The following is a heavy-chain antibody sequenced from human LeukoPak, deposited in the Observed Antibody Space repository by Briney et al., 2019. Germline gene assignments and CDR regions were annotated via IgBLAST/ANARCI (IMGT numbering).Heavy chain of an antibody. J-gene: IGHJ4*02. CDR1: GFSFSTYD. CDR3: AKKPATIKFPFDI. CDR2: ISTTGSYT. D-gene: IGHD5-24*01. Sequence: GGSLRLSCVGSGFSFSTYDMGWVRQTPGKGLEWVSSISTTGSYTEDADSVKGRFTISRDNSQNTLFLQMHSLRDEDTAVYYCAKKPATIKFPFDIWGQGTLVTVSP. V-gene: IGHV3-23*01.